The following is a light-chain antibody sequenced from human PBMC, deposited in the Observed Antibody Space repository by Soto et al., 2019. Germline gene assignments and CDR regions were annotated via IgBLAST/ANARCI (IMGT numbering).Light chain of an antibody. CDR3: MQALQTPPFT. Sequence: DIVMTQSPLSLPVTPGEPASISCRSSQSLLHSNGYNYLDWYLQKPGQSPQLLIYLGSNRASGVPDRFSGSGSGTDFTLKISRVEAEDVGVYYCMQALQTPPFTFGPGTKLDI. J-gene: IGKJ3*01. CDR2: LGS. V-gene: IGKV2-28*01. CDR1: QSLLHSNGYNY.